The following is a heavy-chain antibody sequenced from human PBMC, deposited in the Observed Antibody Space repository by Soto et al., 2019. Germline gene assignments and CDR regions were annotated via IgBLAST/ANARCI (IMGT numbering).Heavy chain of an antibody. J-gene: IGHJ4*02. V-gene: IGHV1-3*01. D-gene: IGHD1-26*01. CDR2: INAGNGNT. CDR3: ARESVAGYYGIKAFAY. CDR1: GYTSTSYA. Sequence: ASVKVSCKASGYTSTSYAMHWVRQAPGQRLEWMGWINAGNGNTKYSQKFQGRVTITRDTSASTAYMELSSLRSEDTAVYYCARESVAGYYGIKAFAYWGQGTLVTVSS.